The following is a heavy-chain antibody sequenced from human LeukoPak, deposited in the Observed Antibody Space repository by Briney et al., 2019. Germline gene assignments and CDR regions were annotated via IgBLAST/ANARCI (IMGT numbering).Heavy chain of an antibody. Sequence: GGSLRLSCAASGFTFSSYAMSWVRQAPGKGLEWVSAISGSGGSTYYADSVKGRFTIYRDNSKNTLYLQMNSLRAEDTAVYYCAHIRGSYYYDSSGYYDYWGQGTLVTVSS. J-gene: IGHJ4*02. D-gene: IGHD3-22*01. CDR3: AHIRGSYYYDSSGYYDY. CDR2: ISGSGGST. CDR1: GFTFSSYA. V-gene: IGHV3-23*01.